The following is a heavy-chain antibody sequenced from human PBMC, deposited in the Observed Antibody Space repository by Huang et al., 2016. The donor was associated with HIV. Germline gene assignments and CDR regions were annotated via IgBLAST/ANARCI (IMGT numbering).Heavy chain of an antibody. CDR1: GGTFSTNA. CDR2: IIPMCGTT. Sequence: QVQLVQSGAEVKRPGASVQVSCRASGGTFSTNAVSWVRQAPGQGLGWMGGIIPMCGTTNYAQRCQGKVTITADESSSTVYMELSSLRSDDTAVYYCARQPYCGGDCAHYYYFYMDVWGKGTTVTVSS. V-gene: IGHV1-69*13. CDR3: ARQPYCGGDCAHYYYFYMDV. D-gene: IGHD2-21*02. J-gene: IGHJ6*03.